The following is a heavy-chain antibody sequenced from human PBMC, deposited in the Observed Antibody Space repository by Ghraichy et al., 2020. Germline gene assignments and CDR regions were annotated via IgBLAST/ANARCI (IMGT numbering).Heavy chain of an antibody. CDR1: GFTFSTYA. CDR3: AKDRGDTAMVFDY. J-gene: IGHJ4*02. Sequence: GESLNISCAASGFTFSTYAMSWVRQAPGKGLEWVSAISGGGSSTYYADSLKGRFTISRDNSKNTLYLQMNSLGAEDKAVYHCAKDRGDTAMVFDYWGQGTLVTVSS. D-gene: IGHD5-18*01. V-gene: IGHV3-23*01. CDR2: ISGGGSST.